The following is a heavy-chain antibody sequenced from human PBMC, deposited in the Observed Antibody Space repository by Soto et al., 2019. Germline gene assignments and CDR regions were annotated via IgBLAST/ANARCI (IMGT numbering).Heavy chain of an antibody. V-gene: IGHV4-31*03. Sequence: SETLSLTCTVSGSSITTSGDYWSWIRHNPGKGLKCVGYIPHSWITEYNPSLKSRLTLSIDRSKNQFSLEMNSVTDPDPAVYYCARVSHDYYYGWVDPWGQGTPVTVS. CDR1: GSSITTSGDY. D-gene: IGHD1-26*01. J-gene: IGHJ5*02. CDR2: IPHSWIT. CDR3: ARVSHDYYYGWVDP.